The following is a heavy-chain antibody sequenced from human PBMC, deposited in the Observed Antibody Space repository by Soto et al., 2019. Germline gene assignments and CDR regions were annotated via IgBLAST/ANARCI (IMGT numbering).Heavy chain of an antibody. CDR3: ARVRRYSGSYYDAFDI. CDR2: THHSGNP. J-gene: IGHJ3*02. CDR1: GDTISTGGYT. D-gene: IGHD1-26*01. Sequence: SETLSLTCDVSGDTISTGGYTWAWIRQPPGKGLEWIGHTHHSGNPYYNPSLKSRVTISVDRSKNQFSLKVSSVTAADTAVYYCARVRRYSGSYYDAFDIWGQGTMVTVSS. V-gene: IGHV4-30-2*01.